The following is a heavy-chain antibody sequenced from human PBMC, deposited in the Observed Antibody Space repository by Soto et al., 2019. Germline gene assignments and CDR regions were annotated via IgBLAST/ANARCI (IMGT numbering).Heavy chain of an antibody. CDR1: GFTFSNYW. CDR3: ASVDRNYDS. D-gene: IGHD1-7*01. Sequence: GGSLRLSCASSGFTFSNYWMHCVRQAPGKGLVWVSRINSDGSIQTYADSVKGRFTISRDNAKNTVYLQMNSLRADDTAVYYCASVDRNYDSWGEGTWATVSS. J-gene: IGHJ4*02. CDR2: INSDGSIQ. V-gene: IGHV3-74*01.